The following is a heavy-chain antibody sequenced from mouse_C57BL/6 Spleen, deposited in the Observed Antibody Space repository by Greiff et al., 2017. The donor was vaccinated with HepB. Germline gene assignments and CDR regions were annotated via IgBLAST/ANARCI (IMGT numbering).Heavy chain of an antibody. J-gene: IGHJ4*01. Sequence: EVQLRQSGPELVKPGASVKIPCKASGYTFTDYNMDWVKQSHGKSLEWIGDINPNNGGTIYNQKFKGKATLTVDKSSSTAYMELRSLTSEDTAVYYCAREGAYYSNYPYAMDYWGQGTSVTVSS. V-gene: IGHV1-18*01. D-gene: IGHD2-5*01. CDR3: AREGAYYSNYPYAMDY. CDR1: GYTFTDYN. CDR2: INPNNGGT.